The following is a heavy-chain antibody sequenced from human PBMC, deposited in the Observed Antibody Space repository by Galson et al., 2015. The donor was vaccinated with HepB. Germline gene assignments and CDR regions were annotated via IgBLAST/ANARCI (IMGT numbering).Heavy chain of an antibody. CDR2: IYPGDSDT. V-gene: IGHV5-51*01. CDR1: GYSLTSYW. D-gene: IGHD4-17*01. Sequence: QSGAEVKKPGESLKISCKGSGYSLTSYWIGWVRQMPGIGLEWMGIIYPGDSDTRYSPSFQGQVTISADKSIGTAYLQWSSLKASDTAMYYCARLGGGMTTVTTIWFDPWGQGTLVTVSS. CDR3: ARLGGGMTTVTTIWFDP. J-gene: IGHJ5*02.